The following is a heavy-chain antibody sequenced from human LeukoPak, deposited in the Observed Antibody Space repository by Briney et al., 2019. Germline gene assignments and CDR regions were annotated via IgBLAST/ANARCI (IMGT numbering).Heavy chain of an antibody. CDR3: ASSGSYRFDY. Sequence: GGSLRLSCAASGFTFSSYSMNWVRQAPGKGLEWASSISSSSSYIYYADSVKGRFTISRDNAKNSLYLQMDSLRDEDTAVYYCASSGSYRFDYWGQGTLVTVSS. J-gene: IGHJ4*02. CDR1: GFTFSSYS. CDR2: ISSSSSYI. V-gene: IGHV3-21*01. D-gene: IGHD1-26*01.